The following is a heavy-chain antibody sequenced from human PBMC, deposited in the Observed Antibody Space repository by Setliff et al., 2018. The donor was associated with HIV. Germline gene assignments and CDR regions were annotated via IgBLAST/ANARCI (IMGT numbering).Heavy chain of an antibody. J-gene: IGHJ4*02. D-gene: IGHD3-22*01. CDR2: INGGNGNT. CDR1: GYIFTSHA. V-gene: IGHV1-3*01. Sequence: ASVKVSCKASGYIFTSHAMHWVRQAPGQRLEWMGWINGGNGNTKYSQNFQGRVTITRDTSASTAYMELSSLRSEDTAVYYCATYHYYDSSAYYIDLYYLDYWGQGTQVTVSS. CDR3: ATYHYYDSSAYYIDLYYLDY.